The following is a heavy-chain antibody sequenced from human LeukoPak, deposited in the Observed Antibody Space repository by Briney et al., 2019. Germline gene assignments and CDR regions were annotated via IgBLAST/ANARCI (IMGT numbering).Heavy chain of an antibody. Sequence: PGGSLRLSCTASGFTLGGHDMHWVRQTPGDGLEWVAAVSAGHHAFYAGSVKGRFTVSREDAKNPLYLQMNSLRAGDTAVYYCVREARGYHYTYFDYWGQGSLVTVSS. D-gene: IGHD5-18*01. CDR1: GFTLGGHD. V-gene: IGHV3-13*01. CDR3: VREARGYHYTYFDY. J-gene: IGHJ4*02. CDR2: VSAGHHA.